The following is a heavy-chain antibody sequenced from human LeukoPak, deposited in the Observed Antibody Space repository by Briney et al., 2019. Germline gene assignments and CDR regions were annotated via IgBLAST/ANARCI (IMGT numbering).Heavy chain of an antibody. CDR3: ATLEPEPGDFGGLAY. D-gene: IGHD4-17*01. CDR2: FDSEEYDT. CDR1: GYTFTSYD. V-gene: IGHV1-24*01. J-gene: IGHJ4*02. Sequence: ASVKVSCKASGYTFTSYDINWVRQAPGQGLEWMGGFDSEEYDTIYAPNFKGRVTMTEDTSTDTAYMELSSLTFEDTAVYYCATLEPEPGDFGGLAYWGQGTLVTVSS.